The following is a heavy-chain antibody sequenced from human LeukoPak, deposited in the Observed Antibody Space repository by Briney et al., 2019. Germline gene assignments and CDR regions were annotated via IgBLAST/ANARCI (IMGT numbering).Heavy chain of an antibody. CDR1: GGTFSSYA. CDR2: IIPIFGTA. V-gene: IGHV1-69*13. D-gene: IGHD3-16*02. J-gene: IGHJ4*02. Sequence: ASVKVSCKASGGTFSSYAISWVRQAPGQGLEWMGGIIPIFGTANYAQKFQGRVTITADESTSTAYMELSSLRSEDTAVYYCGGSFYDYVWGSYREIDYWGQGTLVTVSS. CDR3: GGSFYDYVWGSYREIDY.